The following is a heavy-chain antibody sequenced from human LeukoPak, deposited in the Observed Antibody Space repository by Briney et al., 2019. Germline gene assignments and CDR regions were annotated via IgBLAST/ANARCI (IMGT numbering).Heavy chain of an antibody. CDR2: IYSCGSP. V-gene: IGHV4-4*07. J-gene: IGHJ5*02. CDR1: GGSISSYY. CDR3: ARDVAGASTYYDILTGYHPNWFAP. D-gene: IGHD3-9*01. Sequence: PSETLSLTCTVSGGSISSYYWSWVRQPAGKGREWLGRIYSCGSPNYNPSLKSRVTMSVDTSKNQFSLQLSSVTAADTAVYYCARDVAGASTYYDILTGYHPNWFAPWGQGTLVTVSS.